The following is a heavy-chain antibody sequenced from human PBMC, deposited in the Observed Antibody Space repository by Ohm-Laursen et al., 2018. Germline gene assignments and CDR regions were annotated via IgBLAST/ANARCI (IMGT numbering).Heavy chain of an antibody. CDR2: INHSGIT. Sequence: SETLSLTCAVYGGSFSGYYWSWIRQPPGKGLEWIGEINHSGITNYNPSLKSRVTISVDTSKSQFSLKLSSVTAADTAVYYCARDPRSSPYYYYGMDVWGQGTTVTVSS. D-gene: IGHD6-6*01. V-gene: IGHV4-34*01. CDR3: ARDPRSSPYYYYGMDV. CDR1: GGSFSGYY. J-gene: IGHJ6*02.